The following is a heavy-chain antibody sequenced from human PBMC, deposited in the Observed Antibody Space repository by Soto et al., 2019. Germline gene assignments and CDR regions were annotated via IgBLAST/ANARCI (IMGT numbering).Heavy chain of an antibody. Sequence: QVQLVQSGAEVKKPGASVKDSCKASGYTFTSYAMHWVRQAPGQRLEWMGWINAGNGNTKYSQKFQGRVTITRDTSASTAYMELSSLRSEDTAVYSCAGALGVVTDDYWGQGTLVTVSS. CDR1: GYTFTSYA. V-gene: IGHV1-3*01. CDR2: INAGNGNT. CDR3: AGALGVVTDDY. D-gene: IGHD2-15*01. J-gene: IGHJ4*02.